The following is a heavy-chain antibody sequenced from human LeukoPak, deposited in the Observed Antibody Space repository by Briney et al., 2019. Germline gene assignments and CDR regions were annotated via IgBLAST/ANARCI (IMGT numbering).Heavy chain of an antibody. CDR1: GFTFSSYS. J-gene: IGHJ3*01. Sequence: GGSLRLSCAASGFTFSSYSMNWVRQAPGKGLVWVSYISSSSSTIYYADSVKGRFTISRDNAKNSLYLQMNSLRAEDTAVYYCAKEFSATPRAAAQTGDAFDVWGQGTMVTVSS. CDR2: ISSSSSTI. D-gene: IGHD7-27*01. V-gene: IGHV3-48*04. CDR3: AKEFSATPRAAAQTGDAFDV.